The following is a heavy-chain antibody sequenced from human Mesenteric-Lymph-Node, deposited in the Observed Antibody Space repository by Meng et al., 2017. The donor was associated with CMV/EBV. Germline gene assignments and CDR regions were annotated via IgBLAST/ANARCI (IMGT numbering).Heavy chain of an antibody. CDR3: ARGGSWFDP. Sequence: SETLSLTCTVSGGSISSSSYYWGWIRQPPGKGLEWIGSIYYSGSTYYNPSLKSRVTISVDTSKNQFSLKLSSVTAADTAVYYCARGGSWFDPWGQGTLVTVSS. CDR1: GGSISSSSYY. V-gene: IGHV4-39*07. J-gene: IGHJ5*02. CDR2: IYYSGST.